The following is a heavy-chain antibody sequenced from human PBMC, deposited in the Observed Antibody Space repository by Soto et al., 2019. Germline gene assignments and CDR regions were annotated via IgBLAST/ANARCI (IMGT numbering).Heavy chain of an antibody. Sequence: QVQLQQWGAGLLKPSETLSLTCAVYGGSFSGYYWSWIRQPPGKGLEWIGEINHSGSTNYNPSLKSRVTISVDTSKNQFSLKLSSVTAADTAVYYCASVSHGYLKGYSGYEVQYNWFDPWGQGTLVTVSS. D-gene: IGHD5-12*01. V-gene: IGHV4-34*01. CDR3: ASVSHGYLKGYSGYEVQYNWFDP. CDR2: INHSGST. CDR1: GGSFSGYY. J-gene: IGHJ5*02.